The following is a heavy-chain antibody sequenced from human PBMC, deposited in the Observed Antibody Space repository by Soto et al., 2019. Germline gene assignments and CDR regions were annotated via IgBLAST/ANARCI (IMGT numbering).Heavy chain of an antibody. V-gene: IGHV3-30-3*01. CDR3: ARDPSHNLLRYFDF. J-gene: IGHJ4*02. CDR2: ISYDGSDK. CDR1: GFTFRTYT. Sequence: QVQLVESGGGVVRPGRSLRLSCAASGFTFRTYTMHWVRQAPGKGLEWVAFISYDGSDKYYADSVKGRFTISRDNSKNTLYLQMNSLRDNDTAVYFCARDPSHNLLRYFDFWSQGTLVTVSS. D-gene: IGHD2-21*01.